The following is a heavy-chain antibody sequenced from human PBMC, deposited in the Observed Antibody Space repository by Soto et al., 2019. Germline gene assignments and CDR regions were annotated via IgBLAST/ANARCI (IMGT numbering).Heavy chain of an antibody. CDR2: ISYDGSNK. CDR1: GFTFSSSA. J-gene: IGHJ6*02. Sequence: GGSLRLSCAASGFTFSSSAMHWVRKAPGKGLEWVAVISYDGSNKYYADSVKGRFTISRDNSKNTLYLQMNSLRAEDTAVYYCARDRLRYNWNDFPYYYYGMDVWGQGTTVTVSS. D-gene: IGHD1-1*01. V-gene: IGHV3-30-3*01. CDR3: ARDRLRYNWNDFPYYYYGMDV.